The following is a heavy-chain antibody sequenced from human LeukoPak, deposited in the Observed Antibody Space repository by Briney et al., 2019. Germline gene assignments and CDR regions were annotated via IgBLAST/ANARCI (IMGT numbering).Heavy chain of an antibody. CDR1: GFTFPNAW. D-gene: IGHD6-19*01. Sequence: GGSLRLSCAASGFTFPNAWMNWVRQAPGKGLECVGRIRSKTDGETRDYAAPVKGRFAISRDDSKSIAYLQMNSLKTEDTAVYYCTRYSSGWLNAFDIWGQGTMVTVSS. CDR3: TRYSSGWLNAFDI. J-gene: IGHJ3*02. V-gene: IGHV3-15*07. CDR2: IRSKTDGETR.